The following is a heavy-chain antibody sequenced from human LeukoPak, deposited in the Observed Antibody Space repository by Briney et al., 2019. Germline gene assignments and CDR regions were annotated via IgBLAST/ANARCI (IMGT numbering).Heavy chain of an antibody. CDR3: ARTPTIAARPTWFDP. V-gene: IGHV3-7*01. CDR1: GFTFSSYW. D-gene: IGHD6-6*01. CDR2: IKQDGSEK. J-gene: IGHJ5*02. Sequence: GGSLRLSCAASGFTFSSYWMSWVRQAPGKGLEWVANIKQDGSEKYYVDSMKGRFTISRDNAKNSLYLQMNSLRAEDTAVYYCARTPTIAARPTWFDPWGQGTLVTVSS.